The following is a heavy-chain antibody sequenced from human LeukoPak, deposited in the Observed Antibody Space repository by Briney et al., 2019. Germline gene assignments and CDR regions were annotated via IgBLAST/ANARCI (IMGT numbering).Heavy chain of an antibody. J-gene: IGHJ1*01. Sequence: GRSLRLSCRASGFTFGDYAMSWVRQAPGKGLEWVGSIRSKAYGGTTECAASVKGRFTISRGDYKSVAYLQMNSLKTEDTAVYYCTTYSGHYYGAAEYFLHWGQGTLVSVSS. CDR1: GFTFGDYA. V-gene: IGHV3-49*04. CDR3: TTYSGHYYGAAEYFLH. D-gene: IGHD1-26*01. CDR2: IRSKAYGGTT.